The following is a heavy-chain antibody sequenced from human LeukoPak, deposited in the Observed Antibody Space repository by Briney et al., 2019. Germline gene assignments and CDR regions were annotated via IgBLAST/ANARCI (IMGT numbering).Heavy chain of an antibody. D-gene: IGHD3-9*01. CDR1: GGSFSGYY. CDR2: INHSGST. V-gene: IGHV4-34*01. J-gene: IGHJ4*02. CDR3: ARVRRRYFDWLLSETLYYFDY. Sequence: PSETLSLTCAVYGGSFSGYYWSWIRQPPGKGLEWIGEINHSGSTNYNPTLKSRVTISVDTSRNQFSLKLSSVTAADTAEYYCARVRRRYFDWLLSETLYYFDYWGQGTLVTVSS.